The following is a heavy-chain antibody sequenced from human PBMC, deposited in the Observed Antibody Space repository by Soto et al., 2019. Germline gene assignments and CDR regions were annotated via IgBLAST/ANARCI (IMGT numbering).Heavy chain of an antibody. CDR3: AADIPITIFGVPRGYMDV. J-gene: IGHJ6*03. V-gene: IGHV1-58*02. Sequence: QMQLVQSGPEVKKPGTSVKVSCKASGFTFTSSAMQWVRQARGQRLEWIGWIVVGSGNTNYAQKFQESVTITRDMSTSTAYMELSSLRSEDTAVYYCAADIPITIFGVPRGYMDVWGKGTTVTVSS. D-gene: IGHD3-3*01. CDR1: GFTFTSSA. CDR2: IVVGSGNT.